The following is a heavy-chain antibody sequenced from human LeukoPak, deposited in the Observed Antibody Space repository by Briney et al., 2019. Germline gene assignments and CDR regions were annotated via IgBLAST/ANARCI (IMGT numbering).Heavy chain of an antibody. D-gene: IGHD6-19*01. CDR1: GFTFSSYG. CDR2: IRSDGNNK. J-gene: IGHJ4*02. V-gene: IGHV3-30*02. CDR3: AKDQAHNSGWSAALDY. Sequence: PGVSLRLSCAASGFTFSSYGMHWVRQARGKGLEWVAFIRSDGNNKYSADSMKGRFTISRDNSKNTMYLQINSLRAEDTAVYYCAKDQAHNSGWSAALDYWGQGTLVTVSS.